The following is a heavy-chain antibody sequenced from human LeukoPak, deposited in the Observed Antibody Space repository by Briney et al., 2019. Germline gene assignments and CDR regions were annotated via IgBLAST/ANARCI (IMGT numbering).Heavy chain of an antibody. D-gene: IGHD3-22*01. V-gene: IGHV1-2*02. CDR2: INPNSGGT. J-gene: IGHJ4*02. CDR3: ARDLYYDSSGYYTGYFDY. Sequence: GASVKVSCKASGYTFTGYYMHWVRRAPGQGLEWMGWINPNSGGTNYAQKFQGRVTMTRDTSISTAYMELSRLRSDDTAVYYCARDLYYDSSGYYTGYFDYWGQGTLVTVSS. CDR1: GYTFTGYY.